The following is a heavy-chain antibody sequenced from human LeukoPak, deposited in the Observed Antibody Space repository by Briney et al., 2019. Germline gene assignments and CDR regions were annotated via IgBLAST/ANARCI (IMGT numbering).Heavy chain of an antibody. J-gene: IGHJ3*02. CDR2: IYTSGST. CDR3: AGARGISRVGVSDAFDI. V-gene: IGHV4-4*07. CDR1: GGSISSYY. Sequence: PSETLSLTCTVSGGSISSYYWSWIRQPAGKGLEWIGRIYTSGSTNYNPSLKSRVTMSVDTSKNQFSLKLSSVTAADTAVYYCAGARGISRVGVSDAFDIWGQGTMVTVSS. D-gene: IGHD3-16*01.